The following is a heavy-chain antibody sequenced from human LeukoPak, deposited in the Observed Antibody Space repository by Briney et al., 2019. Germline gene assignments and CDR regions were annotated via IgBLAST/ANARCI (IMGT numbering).Heavy chain of an antibody. CDR1: GFTFSSYS. CDR2: ISSSSSYI. J-gene: IGHJ4*02. Sequence: GGSLRLSCAASGFTFSSYSMNWVRQAPGKGLGWVSSISSSSSYIYYADSVKGRFTISRDNAKNSLDLQMNSLRAEDTAVYYCARDQERNAVAGTLGYWGQGTLVTVSS. V-gene: IGHV3-21*01. CDR3: ARDQERNAVAGTLGY. D-gene: IGHD6-19*01.